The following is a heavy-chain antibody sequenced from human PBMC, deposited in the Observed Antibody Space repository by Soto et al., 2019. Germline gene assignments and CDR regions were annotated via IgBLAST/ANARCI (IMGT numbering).Heavy chain of an antibody. D-gene: IGHD4-17*01. V-gene: IGHV1-8*01. CDR3: ARTTNCYGDRH. CDR1: GYTFTSYD. Sequence: QVQLVQSGAEVKKPGASVKVSCKASGYTFTSYDINWVRQATGQGLEWMGWMNPNSGNTGYAQKFQGRVTMTRNTPISPAYIELSNLGSEETAVYFCARTTNCYGDRHWGQGTLVTVSS. J-gene: IGHJ4*02. CDR2: MNPNSGNT.